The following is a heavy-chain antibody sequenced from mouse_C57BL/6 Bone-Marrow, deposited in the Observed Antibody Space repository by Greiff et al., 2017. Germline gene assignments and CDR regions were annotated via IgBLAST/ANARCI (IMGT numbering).Heavy chain of an antibody. Sequence: VKLVESGPGLVAPSQSLSITCTVSGFSLTSDGVDWVRQSPGKGLEWLGVIWGVGSTNYNSALKSRLSISKDNSKSQVSLTLNSLQTYDTAIYYCASSLTYYAMDYWGQGTPLTVAS. CDR1: GFSLTSDG. V-gene: IGHV2-6*01. J-gene: IGHJ4*01. CDR2: IWGVGST. D-gene: IGHD4-1*01. CDR3: ASSLTYYAMDY.